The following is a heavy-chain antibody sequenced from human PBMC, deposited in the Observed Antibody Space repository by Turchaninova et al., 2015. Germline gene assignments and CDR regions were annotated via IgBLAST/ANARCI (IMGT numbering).Heavy chain of an antibody. CDR1: GYTISRGSS. J-gene: IGHJ4*02. CDR2: IDYSGNT. Sequence: VQLQESGPGLVKSSETLSLTCTFPGYTISRGSSWGVSRPPPGKGLEWLGTIDYSGNTFYNPSLRSRVSFSVDTSKNQFFLKLSSVTAADTAVYYCARHLRSPFDYWGQGTLVTVSS. CDR3: ARHLRSPFDY. V-gene: IGHV4-38-2*02.